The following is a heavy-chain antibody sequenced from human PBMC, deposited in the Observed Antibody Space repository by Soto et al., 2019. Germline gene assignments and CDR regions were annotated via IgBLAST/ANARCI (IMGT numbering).Heavy chain of an antibody. CDR2: TRNKANSYTT. J-gene: IGHJ6*02. CDR1: GFTFSDHY. V-gene: IGHV3-72*01. CDR3: AGSRESGVGMDV. Sequence: GGSLRLSCAASGFTFSDHYMDWVRQAPGKGLEWVGRTRNKANSYTTEYAASVKGRFTISRDDSKNSLYLQMNSLKTEDTAVYYCAGSRESGVGMDVWGQGTTVTVSS. D-gene: IGHD1-26*01.